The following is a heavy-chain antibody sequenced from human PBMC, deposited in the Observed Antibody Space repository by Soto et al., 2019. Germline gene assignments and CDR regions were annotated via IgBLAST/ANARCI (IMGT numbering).Heavy chain of an antibody. J-gene: IGHJ4*02. CDR3: ENSYWPVGNY. D-gene: IGHD1-26*01. CDR2: IQNDGSGT. V-gene: IGHV3-74*01. Sequence: GSLRLSCAASGXTFNYYVMHWVRQAPGKGLVWVSRIQNDGSGTSYADAVKRRFTISRDNAKNTLYLKMKSLRAEDTAVYYCENSYWPVGNYWGQGIPVTVSS. CDR1: GXTFNYYV.